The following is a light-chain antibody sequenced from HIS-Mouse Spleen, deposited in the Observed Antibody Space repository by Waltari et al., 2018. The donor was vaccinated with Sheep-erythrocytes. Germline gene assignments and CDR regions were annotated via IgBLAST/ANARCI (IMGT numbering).Light chain of an antibody. CDR2: EGS. Sequence: QSALTQPASVSGSPGQSITISCTGTSSDVGSYNLVSWYQQHPGKAPKLMIYEGSKRPSGVSIRLSGSKSGNTASLTISGLQAEDEADYYCCSYAGSSTLVFGGGTKLTVL. CDR1: SSDVGSYNL. V-gene: IGLV2-23*01. J-gene: IGLJ2*01. CDR3: CSYAGSSTLV.